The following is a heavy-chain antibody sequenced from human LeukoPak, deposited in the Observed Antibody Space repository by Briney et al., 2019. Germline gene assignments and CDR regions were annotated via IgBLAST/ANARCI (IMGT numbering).Heavy chain of an antibody. Sequence: SETLSLTCTVSGGSISSYYWSWIRQPPGKGLEWIGYIYYSGSTNYNPSLKSRVTISVDTTKNQFSLKLSSVTAADTAVYYCASLGYCSGGSCYSHAFDIWGQGTMVTVSS. CDR3: ASLGYCSGGSCYSHAFDI. CDR2: IYYSGST. J-gene: IGHJ3*02. V-gene: IGHV4-59*01. CDR1: GGSISSYY. D-gene: IGHD2-15*01.